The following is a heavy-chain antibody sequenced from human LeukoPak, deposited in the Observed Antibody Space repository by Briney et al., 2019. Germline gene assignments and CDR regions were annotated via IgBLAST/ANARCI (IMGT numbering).Heavy chain of an antibody. CDR3: AKDVRVGGGGMDV. V-gene: IGHV3-23*01. CDR1: GFTFTTYA. CDR2: ISSSGDNT. D-gene: IGHD1-26*01. J-gene: IGHJ6*02. Sequence: GGSLRLSCAASGFTFTTYAMNWVRQAPGKGLEWVSLISSSGDNTHYADSVRGRFTISRDNSKNTVSLQMNSLRGEDTAVYYCAKDVRVGGGGMDVWGQGTPVTVSS.